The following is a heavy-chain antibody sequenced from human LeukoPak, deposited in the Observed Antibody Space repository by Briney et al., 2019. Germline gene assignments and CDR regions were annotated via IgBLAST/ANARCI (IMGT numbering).Heavy chain of an antibody. CDR3: ARVLPRLSWGEFDY. CDR2: ISAYSANT. CDR1: GYTFTTYG. D-gene: IGHD3-16*01. J-gene: IGHJ4*02. V-gene: IGHV1-18*01. Sequence: ASVKVSCKASGYTFTTYGISWVRQAPGQGLEWMGWISAYSANTNYIQSLQGRVTISTDTSTSTAYMEQRSLRSDDTGVYYCARVLPRLSWGEFDYWGQGTLVTVSS.